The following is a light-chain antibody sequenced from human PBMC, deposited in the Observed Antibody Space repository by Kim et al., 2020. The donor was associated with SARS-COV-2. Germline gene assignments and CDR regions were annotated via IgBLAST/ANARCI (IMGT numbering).Light chain of an antibody. CDR3: RLYCGSTWV. J-gene: IGLJ3*02. Sequence: QAVVTQEPSLTVSPGGTVTLTCASSTGAVTSGCYSNWFQQGPGQVPRTLDYRTNNKRSWTPARFSGSPLGGTAALTRSDVQPEDEADYCCRLYCGSTWVFGGGTQLTVL. CDR2: RTN. V-gene: IGLV7-43*01. CDR1: TGAVTSGCY.